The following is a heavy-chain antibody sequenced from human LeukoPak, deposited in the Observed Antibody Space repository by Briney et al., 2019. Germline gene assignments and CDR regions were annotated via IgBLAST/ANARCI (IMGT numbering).Heavy chain of an antibody. V-gene: IGHV1-69*05. J-gene: IGHJ4*02. Sequence: GASVKVSCKASGGTFSSYAISWVRQAPGQGLEWMGGIIPIFGTANYAQKLQGRVTMTTDTSTSTAYMELRSLRSDDTAVYYCARGRGSIRGADDYWGQGTLVTVSS. CDR2: IIPIFGTA. CDR1: GGTFSSYA. CDR3: ARGRGSIRGADDY. D-gene: IGHD3-10*01.